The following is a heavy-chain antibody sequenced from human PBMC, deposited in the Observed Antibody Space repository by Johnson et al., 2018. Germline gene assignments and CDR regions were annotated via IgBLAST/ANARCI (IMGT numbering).Heavy chain of an antibody. CDR1: GFTFSSYA. CDR2: MSYDGSNK. Sequence: VQLVESGGGVVQPGRSLRLSCAASGFTFSSYAMHWVRQAPGKGLEWVAVMSYDGSNKYYADYVKGRFTISRDNSKNTLYLQMNSLRVEDTAVYYCAKGADSYGYGDAFDSWGQGTMGTVSS. J-gene: IGHJ3*02. V-gene: IGHV3-30*04. D-gene: IGHD5-18*01. CDR3: AKGADSYGYGDAFDS.